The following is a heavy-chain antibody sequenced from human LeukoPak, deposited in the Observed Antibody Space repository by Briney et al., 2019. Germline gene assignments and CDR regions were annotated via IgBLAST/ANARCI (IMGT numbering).Heavy chain of an antibody. D-gene: IGHD7-27*01. Sequence: ASVKVSCKASGYTFTGYYMHWVRQAPGQGLEWMGWINPNSGGTNYAQKFQGRVTMTRDTSISTAYMEMSRLRSDDTAVYYCARDRPYTGAYWYFDLWGRGTLVTVSS. J-gene: IGHJ2*01. CDR1: GYTFTGYY. V-gene: IGHV1-2*02. CDR3: ARDRPYTGAYWYFDL. CDR2: INPNSGGT.